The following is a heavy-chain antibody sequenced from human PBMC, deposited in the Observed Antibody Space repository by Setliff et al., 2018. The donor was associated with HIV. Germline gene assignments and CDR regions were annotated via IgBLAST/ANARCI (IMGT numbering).Heavy chain of an antibody. J-gene: IGHJ1*01. CDR2: INHSGGT. Sequence: ETLSLTCAVYGGSFSAYYWSWIRQTPGKGLEWIGEINHSGGTNYNPSLKSRVTMSVDTSKNQFSLKLSSVTAADTAVFYCARGGYSYGFGRHRAYFQYWGQGTQVTVSS. CDR3: ARGGYSYGFGRHRAYFQY. CDR1: GGSFSAYY. V-gene: IGHV4-34*01. D-gene: IGHD5-18*01.